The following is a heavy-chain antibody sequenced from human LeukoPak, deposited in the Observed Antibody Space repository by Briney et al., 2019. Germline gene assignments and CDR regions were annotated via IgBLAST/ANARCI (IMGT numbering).Heavy chain of an antibody. CDR2: IKQDGSEK. J-gene: IGHJ4*02. CDR3: AKDLGGAVVAATRVY. D-gene: IGHD2-15*01. V-gene: IGHV3-7*01. CDR1: GFTFSTYW. Sequence: GGSLRLSCAASGFTFSTYWMSWVRQAPGKGLEWVANIKQDGSEKYYVDSVKGRFTISRDNAKNSLYLQMNSLRAEDTAVYYCAKDLGGAVVAATRVYWGQGTLVTVSS.